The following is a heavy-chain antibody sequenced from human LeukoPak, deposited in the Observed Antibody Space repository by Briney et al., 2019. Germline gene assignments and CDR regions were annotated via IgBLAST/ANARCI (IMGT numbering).Heavy chain of an antibody. D-gene: IGHD6-19*01. CDR3: ARAGYSSGSYYFDY. V-gene: IGHV3-7*03. CDR1: GFLFSNYW. Sequence: TGGSLRLSCGASGFLFSNYWMSWLRQTPGKGLEWVANIRQDGNEKRYVDSVKGRFTISRDNAKNSLYVQMNSLRAEDTAVYYCARAGYSSGSYYFDYWGQGTLVTVSS. CDR2: IRQDGNEK. J-gene: IGHJ4*02.